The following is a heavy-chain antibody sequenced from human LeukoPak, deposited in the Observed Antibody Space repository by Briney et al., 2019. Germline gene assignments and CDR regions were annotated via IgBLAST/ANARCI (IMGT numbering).Heavy chain of an antibody. CDR1: GFTFSSYA. CDR3: ARDFGDSKLATSDRFDP. CDR2: ISYDGSNK. V-gene: IGHV3-30*04. J-gene: IGHJ5*02. D-gene: IGHD4-17*01. Sequence: PGRSLRLSCAASGFTFSSYAMHWVRQAPGKGLEWVAVISYDGSNKYYADSVKGRFTISRDSSKNTLYLQMNSLRAEDTAVYYCARDFGDSKLATSDRFDPWGQGTLVTVSS.